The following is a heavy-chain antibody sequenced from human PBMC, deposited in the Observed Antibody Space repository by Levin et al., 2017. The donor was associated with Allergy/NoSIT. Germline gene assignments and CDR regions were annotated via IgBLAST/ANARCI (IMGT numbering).Heavy chain of an antibody. D-gene: IGHD4-17*01. Sequence: PGGSLRLSCAASGFTFSNYAMYWVSQAPGKGLNWVAVLSYDGNYEYYADSAKGRFIISRDNSKNTLYLQMNSLRAEDTAVYYCGRASTATSSDVGRSYGLDVWGQGTTVTVSS. CDR2: LSYDGNYE. CDR3: GRASTATSSDVGRSYGLDV. J-gene: IGHJ6*02. V-gene: IGHV3-30*04. CDR1: GFTFSNYA.